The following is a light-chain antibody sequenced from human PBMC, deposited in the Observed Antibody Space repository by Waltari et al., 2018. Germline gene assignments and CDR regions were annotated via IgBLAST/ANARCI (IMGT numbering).Light chain of an antibody. CDR1: QSVSRS. Sequence: IVLTQSPGTLSLSPGERATLSCRASQSVSRSLAWYQQKPGQAPKLLIYGASTRATGIPDRFTGSGSGTDFSLTISSLEPVDFAIYFCQHYVRLPATFGQGTKVEIK. CDR3: QHYVRLPAT. V-gene: IGKV3-20*01. J-gene: IGKJ1*01. CDR2: GAS.